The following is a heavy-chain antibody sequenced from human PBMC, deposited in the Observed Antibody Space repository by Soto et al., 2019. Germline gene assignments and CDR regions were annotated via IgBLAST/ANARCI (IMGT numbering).Heavy chain of an antibody. Sequence: ASVKVSCKASGYTFTRYGISWVRQAPVQGLEWMGWISGYNGDTKYAQKFQGRVTMTVDTSTTTAYMELRSLTSDDRALYYCAKNGQPPYYYYGMDVWGQGTTVTVSS. V-gene: IGHV1-18*01. CDR1: GYTFTRYG. CDR3: AKNGQPPYYYYGMDV. D-gene: IGHD2-8*01. CDR2: ISGYNGDT. J-gene: IGHJ6*02.